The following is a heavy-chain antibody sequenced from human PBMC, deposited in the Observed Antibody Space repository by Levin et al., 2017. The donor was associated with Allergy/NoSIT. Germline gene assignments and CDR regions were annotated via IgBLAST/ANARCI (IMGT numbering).Heavy chain of an antibody. CDR3: AKAIAAAGIWGVRYFDS. V-gene: IGHV3-23*01. J-gene: IGHJ4*02. CDR1: GFTFSSYA. D-gene: IGHD6-13*01. Sequence: GESLKISCAASGFTFSSYAMSWVRQAPGKGLEWVSAISGSGGSTYYADSVKGRFTISRDNSRNTLCLQMNSLRAEDAAVYYCAKAIAAAGIWGVRYFDSWGQGTLVTVSS. CDR2: ISGSGGST.